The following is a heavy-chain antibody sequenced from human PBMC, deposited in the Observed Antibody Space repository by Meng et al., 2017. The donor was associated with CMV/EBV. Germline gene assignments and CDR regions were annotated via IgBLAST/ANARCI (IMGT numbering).Heavy chain of an antibody. J-gene: IGHJ6*02. Sequence: GESLKISCAASGFTFSSYAMHWVRQAPGKGLERVAVISYDGSNKYYADSVKGRFTISRDNSKNTLYLQMNSLRAEDTAVYYCAREEEYSSSWYPGHYYGMDVWGQGTTVTVSS. V-gene: IGHV3-30*04. D-gene: IGHD6-13*01. CDR2: ISYDGSNK. CDR3: AREEEYSSSWYPGHYYGMDV. CDR1: GFTFSSYA.